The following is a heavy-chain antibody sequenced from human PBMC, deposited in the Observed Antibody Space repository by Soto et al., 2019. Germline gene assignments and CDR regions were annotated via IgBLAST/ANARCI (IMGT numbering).Heavy chain of an antibody. CDR3: ARQLGIYGDYNTDY. Sequence: SETLSLTCTVSGGSISSSSYYWGWIRQPPGKGLEWIGSIYYSGSTYYNPSLKSRVTISVDTSKNQFSLKLSSVTAADTAVYYCARQLGIYGDYNTDYRGQATLVTVSS. D-gene: IGHD4-17*01. CDR1: GGSISSSSYY. CDR2: IYYSGST. V-gene: IGHV4-39*01. J-gene: IGHJ4*02.